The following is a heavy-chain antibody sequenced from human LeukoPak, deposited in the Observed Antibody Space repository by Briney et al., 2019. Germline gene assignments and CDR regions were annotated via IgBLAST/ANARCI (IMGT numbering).Heavy chain of an antibody. D-gene: IGHD3-22*01. CDR3: ARQLPTPQYYYDSSGYYPFDY. Sequence: CKASGYTFTSYYMHWVRQAPGQGLEWMGIINPSGGSTSYAQKFQGRVTMNRDTYTSTVYMEVSRLRCEDTAMYYCARQLPTPQYYYDSSGYYPFDYWGQGTLVTVSS. CDR1: GYTFTSYY. J-gene: IGHJ4*02. V-gene: IGHV1-46*01. CDR2: INPSGGST.